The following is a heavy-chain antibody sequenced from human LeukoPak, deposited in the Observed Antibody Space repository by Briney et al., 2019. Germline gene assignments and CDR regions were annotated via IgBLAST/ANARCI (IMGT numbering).Heavy chain of an antibody. CDR2: ISYDGSNK. V-gene: IGHV3-30*03. J-gene: IGHJ5*02. CDR3: ARMVRGVIGWFDP. CDR1: GFTFSSYG. D-gene: IGHD3-10*01. Sequence: GSLRLSCAASGFTFSSYGMHWVRQAPGKGLEWVAVISYDGSNKYYADSVKGRFSISRDNSKNTLYLQMNSLRAEDTAVYYCARMVRGVIGWFDPWGQGTLVTVSS.